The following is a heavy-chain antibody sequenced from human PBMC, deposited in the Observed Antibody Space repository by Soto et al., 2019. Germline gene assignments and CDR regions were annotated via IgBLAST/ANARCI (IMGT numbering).Heavy chain of an antibody. J-gene: IGHJ6*02. CDR2: INPNSGGT. CDR3: ARSLGYCSSTSCRDYYYYYGMDV. Sequence: ASVKVSCKASGYTFTGYYMHWVRQAPGQGLEWMGWINPNSGGTNYAQKFQGWVTMTRDTSISTAYMELSRLRSDDTAVYYCARSLGYCSSTSCRDYYYYYGMDVWGQGTTVTVSS. D-gene: IGHD2-2*01. V-gene: IGHV1-2*04. CDR1: GYTFTGYY.